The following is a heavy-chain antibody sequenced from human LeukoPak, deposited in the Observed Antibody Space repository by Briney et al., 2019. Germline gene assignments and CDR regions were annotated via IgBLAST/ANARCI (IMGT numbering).Heavy chain of an antibody. CDR2: ISRRDDYT. V-gene: IGHV3-23*01. CDR1: GFTVSSNY. D-gene: IGHD3-10*01. J-gene: IGHJ4*02. CDR3: ANDYRSGSFHDF. Sequence: GGSLRLSCAASGFTVSSNYMSWVRQAPGKGLEWVSVISRRDDYTYYADSVKGRFTISRDNSKNTLYLQMNTLRAEDTAVYYCANDYRSGSFHDFWCQGTLVTVSS.